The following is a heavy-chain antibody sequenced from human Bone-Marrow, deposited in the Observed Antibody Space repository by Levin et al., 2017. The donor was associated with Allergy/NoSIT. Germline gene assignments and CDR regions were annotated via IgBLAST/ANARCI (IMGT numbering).Heavy chain of an antibody. CDR2: IYSGGST. Sequence: SCAASGFTVSSNYMSWVRQAPGKGLEWVSVIYSGGSTYYADSVKGRFTISRDNSKNTLYLQMNSLRAEDTAVYYCARGTNYYGSGSFKYYFDYWGQGTLVTVSS. V-gene: IGHV3-66*02. CDR1: GFTVSSNY. D-gene: IGHD3-10*01. CDR3: ARGTNYYGSGSFKYYFDY. J-gene: IGHJ4*02.